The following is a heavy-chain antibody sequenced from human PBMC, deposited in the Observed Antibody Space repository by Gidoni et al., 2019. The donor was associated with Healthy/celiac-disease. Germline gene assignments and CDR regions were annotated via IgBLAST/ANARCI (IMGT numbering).Heavy chain of an antibody. Sequence: QVQLVQSGAEVKKPGSSVTVSCKASGGTFSSYAISWVRQAPGQGLEWMGGISPIFVTANYAQKFQGRVTITADKSTSTAYMELSSLRSEDTAVYYCAITFNWNYQDFDYWGQGTLVTVSS. CDR1: GGTFSSYA. D-gene: IGHD1-7*01. J-gene: IGHJ4*02. CDR2: ISPIFVTA. CDR3: AITFNWNYQDFDY. V-gene: IGHV1-69*06.